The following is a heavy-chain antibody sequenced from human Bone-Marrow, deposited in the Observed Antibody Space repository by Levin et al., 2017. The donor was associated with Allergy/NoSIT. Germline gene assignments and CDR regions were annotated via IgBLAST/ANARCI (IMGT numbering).Heavy chain of an antibody. CDR2: IYYSGST. D-gene: IGHD5-18*01. CDR3: ARRLSLGYSYEMDV. CDR1: GGSISSGGYY. Sequence: SETLSLTCTVSGGSISSGGYYWSWIRQHPGKGLEWIGYIYYSGSTYYNPSLKSRVTISVDTSKNQFSLKLSSVTAADTAVYYCARRLSLGYSYEMDVWGQGTTVTVSS. J-gene: IGHJ6*02. V-gene: IGHV4-31*03.